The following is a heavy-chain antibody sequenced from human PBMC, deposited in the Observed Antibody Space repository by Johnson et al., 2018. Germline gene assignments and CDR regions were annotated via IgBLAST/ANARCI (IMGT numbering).Heavy chain of an antibody. CDR2: TSNDEGIK. CDR1: GFRFSNHV. Sequence: QVQLVQSGGGVVQPGGSLRLSCSASGFRFSNHVMHWVRQAPGKGLEWVAVTSNDEGIKYYEDSVKGRFTIARDNSKGTLYLQINSLRAEDTAVYYCATGAISGVIYREFFQHWGQGTLVTVSA. V-gene: IGHV3-30*03. J-gene: IGHJ1*01. CDR3: ATGAISGVIYREFFQH. D-gene: IGHD3-10*01.